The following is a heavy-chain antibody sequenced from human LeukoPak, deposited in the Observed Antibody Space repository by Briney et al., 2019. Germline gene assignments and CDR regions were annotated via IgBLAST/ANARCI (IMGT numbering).Heavy chain of an antibody. CDR1: WDTVSSNIAA. J-gene: IGHJ4*02. CDR2: TYYRSKWYN. D-gene: IGHD3-22*01. Sequence: SQTLSLTCAISWDTVSSNIAAWHWISQSPSGGLGWLGRTYYRSKWYNDHAVSVKSEMTINTDTSKNQFSLQLNSVTPEDTAVYFCARDMYGYYYDTWGQGTLVTVSS. CDR3: ARDMYGYYYDT. V-gene: IGHV6-1*01.